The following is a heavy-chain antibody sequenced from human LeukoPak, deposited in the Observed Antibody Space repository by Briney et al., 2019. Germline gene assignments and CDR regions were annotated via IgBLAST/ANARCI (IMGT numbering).Heavy chain of an antibody. CDR1: GYTFTGNY. Sequence: ASVKVSCKASGYTFTGNYMHCVRQAPGQGLEWMGWINPNSGGTNYAQKFQGRVTMTRDTSISTAYMELSRLRSDDTAVYYCARGRIQLWSKPFDYWGQGTLVTVSS. CDR2: INPNSGGT. CDR3: ARGRIQLWSKPFDY. D-gene: IGHD5-18*01. V-gene: IGHV1-2*02. J-gene: IGHJ4*02.